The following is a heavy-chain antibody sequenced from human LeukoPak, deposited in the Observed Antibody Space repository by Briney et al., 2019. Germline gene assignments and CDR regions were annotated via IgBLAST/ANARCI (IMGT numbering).Heavy chain of an antibody. CDR3: ARGSLSPEVGLDY. J-gene: IGHJ4*02. D-gene: IGHD1-14*01. V-gene: IGHV1-69*13. CDR2: IIPIFGTA. Sequence: SVNVSCKASGGTFSSYAISWVRQAPGQGLEWMGGIIPIFGTANYAQKFQGRVTITADESTSTAYMELSSLRSEDTAVYYSARGSLSPEVGLDYWGQGTLVTVSP. CDR1: GGTFSSYA.